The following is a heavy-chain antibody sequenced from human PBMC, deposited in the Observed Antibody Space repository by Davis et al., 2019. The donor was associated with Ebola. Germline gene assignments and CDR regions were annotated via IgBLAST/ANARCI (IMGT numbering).Heavy chain of an antibody. D-gene: IGHD3-10*01. CDR1: GFTFSSYG. Sequence: GESLKISCAASGFTFSSYGMHWVRQAPGKGLEWVAVISYDGSNKYYADSVKGRFTISRDNSKNTLYLQMNSLRTEDTAVYYCARGPDYFGSGTFGGMGVWGQGTTVTVSS. V-gene: IGHV3-30*03. CDR3: ARGPDYFGSGTFGGMGV. J-gene: IGHJ6*02. CDR2: ISYDGSNK.